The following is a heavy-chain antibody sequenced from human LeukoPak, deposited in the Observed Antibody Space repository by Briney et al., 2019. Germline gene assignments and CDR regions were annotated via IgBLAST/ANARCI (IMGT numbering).Heavy chain of an antibody. J-gene: IGHJ3*02. CDR2: INHSGST. Sequence: PSETLSLTCAVYGGSFSGYYWSWIRQPPGKGLEWIGEINHSGSTNYNPSLKSRVTISVDTSMNQFSLKLSPVTAADTAVYYCATQVAGYCSGGSCYYNAFDIWGQGTMVTVSS. V-gene: IGHV4-34*01. CDR1: GGSFSGYY. CDR3: ATQVAGYCSGGSCYYNAFDI. D-gene: IGHD2-15*01.